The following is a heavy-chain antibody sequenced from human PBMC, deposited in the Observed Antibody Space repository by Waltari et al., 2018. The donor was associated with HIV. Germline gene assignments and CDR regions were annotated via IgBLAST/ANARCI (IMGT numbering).Heavy chain of an antibody. Sequence: ELQLVASGGGLVQPGGSLRLSCAASGFTFSSYAMIWVRQATGKGLEQVSAISGSGGSTYYADSMKGRFTTSRDNSKNTLYLLMNSLRAKDTAVYYCAKGAMDYVWVSYRPSPHEYYFAYWGQGTLVTVSS. V-gene: IGHV3-23*04. D-gene: IGHD3-16*02. CDR3: AKGAMDYVWVSYRPSPHEYYFAY. CDR2: ISGSGGST. J-gene: IGHJ4*02. CDR1: GFTFSSYA.